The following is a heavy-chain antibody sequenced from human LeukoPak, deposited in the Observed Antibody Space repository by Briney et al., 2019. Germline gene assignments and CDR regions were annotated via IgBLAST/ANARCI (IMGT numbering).Heavy chain of an antibody. CDR2: IYPGDSAT. J-gene: IGHJ4*02. D-gene: IGHD3-22*01. V-gene: IGHV5-51*01. Sequence: GESLMISCKGSGYTFTNYWIGWGRQMPGKGLEYMGIIYPGDSATSYSQSFKGQVTISVDKSISPAYLQWSSLEASDTAMYYCARRPLRSSGYYFDYWGQGTLVTVSS. CDR3: ARRPLRSSGYYFDY. CDR1: GYTFTNYW.